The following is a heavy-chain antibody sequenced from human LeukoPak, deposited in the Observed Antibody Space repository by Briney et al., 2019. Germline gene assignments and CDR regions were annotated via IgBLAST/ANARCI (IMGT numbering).Heavy chain of an antibody. CDR1: GFTFTSSA. CDR2: IVVCSGNT. Sequence: ASVKVSCKASGFTFTSSAMQWVRQARGQRLDWIGWIVVCSGNTNYAQKFQERVTITRDMSTSTAYMELSSLRSEDTAVYYCAAGPRWEPRAFDIWGQGTMVTVSS. D-gene: IGHD1-26*01. V-gene: IGHV1-58*02. J-gene: IGHJ3*02. CDR3: AAGPRWEPRAFDI.